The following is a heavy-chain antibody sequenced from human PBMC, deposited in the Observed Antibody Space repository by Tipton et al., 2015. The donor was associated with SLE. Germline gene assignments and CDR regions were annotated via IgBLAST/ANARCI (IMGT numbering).Heavy chain of an antibody. CDR3: ARGRGYCTNGLCKGSLDY. V-gene: IGHV3-7*01. D-gene: IGHD2-8*01. Sequence: QLVQSGGGLVKPGGSLRLSCAASGFTFSSYWMSWVRRAPGKGLEWVANIKQAGSETYYVESVKGRFIISRDNAKNSLYLQMNSLRAGDTAVYYCARGRGYCTNGLCKGSLDYWGQGSLVTVSS. J-gene: IGHJ4*02. CDR1: GFTFSSYW. CDR2: IKQAGSET.